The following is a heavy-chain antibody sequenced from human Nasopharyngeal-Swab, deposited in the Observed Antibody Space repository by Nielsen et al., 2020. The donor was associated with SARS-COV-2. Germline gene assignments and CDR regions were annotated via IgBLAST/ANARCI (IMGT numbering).Heavy chain of an antibody. J-gene: IGHJ6*02. D-gene: IGHD5-24*01. V-gene: IGHV4-39*01. CDR1: GDPMPYSTSY. CDR3: ARAGRVGDAYTGLDV. Sequence: SETLSLTCTVSGDPMPYSTSYWGWIRQPPGKGLEWIGEINHNERTNYNPSLKSRVTMSVDTSTNQVSLKLNSLTATDTAVYYCARAGRVGDAYTGLDVWGQGTTVTVSS. CDR2: INHNERT.